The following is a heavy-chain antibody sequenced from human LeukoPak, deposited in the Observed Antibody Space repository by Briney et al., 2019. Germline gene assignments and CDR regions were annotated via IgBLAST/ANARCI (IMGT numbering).Heavy chain of an antibody. D-gene: IGHD2-2*01. CDR2: MNPNSGNT. V-gene: IGHV1-8*01. CDR1: GYTFTSYD. Sequence: GASVKVSCKASGYTFTSYDINWVRQATGQGLEWMGWMNPNSGNTGYAQKFQGRVTMTRNTSISTAYMELSSLRSEDTAVYYCARDGDIVVVPAAPKYYYYYGMDVWGQGTTVTVSS. CDR3: ARDGDIVVVPAAPKYYYYYGMDV. J-gene: IGHJ6*02.